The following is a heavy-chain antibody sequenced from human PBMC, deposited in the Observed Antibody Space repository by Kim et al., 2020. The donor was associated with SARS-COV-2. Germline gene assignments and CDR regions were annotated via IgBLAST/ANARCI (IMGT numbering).Heavy chain of an antibody. V-gene: IGHV3-13*04. CDR1: GFTFSSYD. Sequence: GGSLRLSCAASGFTFSSYDMHWVRQATGKGLEWVSAIGTAGDTYYPGSVKGRFTISRENAKNSLYLQMNSLRAGDTAVYYCARGRYYYGSGSYSPYNWFDPWGQGTLVTVSS. J-gene: IGHJ5*02. CDR2: IGTAGDT. D-gene: IGHD3-10*01. CDR3: ARGRYYYGSGSYSPYNWFDP.